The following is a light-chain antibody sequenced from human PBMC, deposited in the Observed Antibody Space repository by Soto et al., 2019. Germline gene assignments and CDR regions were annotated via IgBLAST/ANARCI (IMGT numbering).Light chain of an antibody. Sequence: QLVLTQPPSASGTPGQRVTISCSGSSSNIGSNTVNWYQQLPGSAPKLLMYSTNQRPSGVPDRFSGSKSGTSASLAISGLQSEDEADYSCAAWDGSLNVVLFGGGTKLTVL. CDR3: AAWDGSLNVVL. CDR2: STN. V-gene: IGLV1-44*01. J-gene: IGLJ2*01. CDR1: SSNIGSNT.